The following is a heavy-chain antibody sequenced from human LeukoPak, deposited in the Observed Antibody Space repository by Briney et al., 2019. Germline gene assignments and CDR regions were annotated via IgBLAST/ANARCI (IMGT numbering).Heavy chain of an antibody. D-gene: IGHD6-19*01. J-gene: IGHJ6*02. Sequence: PGGSLGLSCAASGFTFSSCTQNWVRQAPGKGREWVSALSGSGGGTYYADSVKGRFTISRENSKNTLYLQMNSLRVDDTAVYYCAKGGWRTGVGMNVWGQGATVTVSS. CDR2: LSGSGGGT. CDR1: GFTFSSCT. V-gene: IGHV3-23*01. CDR3: AKGGWRTGVGMNV.